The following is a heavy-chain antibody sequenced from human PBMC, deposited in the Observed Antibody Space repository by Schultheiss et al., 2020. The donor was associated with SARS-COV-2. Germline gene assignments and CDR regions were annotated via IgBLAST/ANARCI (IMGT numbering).Heavy chain of an antibody. J-gene: IGHJ6*02. CDR2: ISSSGSTI. V-gene: IGHV3-48*03. D-gene: IGHD3-3*01. Sequence: GGSLRLSFAASGFTFSSYEMNWVRQAPGKGLEWVSYISSSGSTIYYADSVKGRFTISRDNAKNSLYLQMNSLRAEDTAVYYCARVDYDFWSNLAYGMDVWGQGTTVTVSS. CDR1: GFTFSSYE. CDR3: ARVDYDFWSNLAYGMDV.